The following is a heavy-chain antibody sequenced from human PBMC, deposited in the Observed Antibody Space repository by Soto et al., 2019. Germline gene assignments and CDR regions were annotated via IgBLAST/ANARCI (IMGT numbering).Heavy chain of an antibody. CDR2: IIPIFGTA. CDR1: GGTFSSYA. J-gene: IGHJ6*02. CDR3: ARGGGPVTTYYYYYGMDV. Sequence: SVKVSCKASGGTFSSYAISWVRQAPGQGLEWMGGIIPIFGTANYAQKFQGRVTITADESTSTAYMELSSLRSEDTAVYYCARGGGPVTTYYYYYGMDVWGQGTTVTVSS. D-gene: IGHD4-17*01. V-gene: IGHV1-69*13.